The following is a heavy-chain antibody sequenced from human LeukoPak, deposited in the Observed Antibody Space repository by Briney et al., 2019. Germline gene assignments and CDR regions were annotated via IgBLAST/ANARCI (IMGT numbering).Heavy chain of an antibody. D-gene: IGHD4-17*01. CDR1: GITVNTNY. Sequence: GGSLRLSCAASGITVNTNYMSWVRQAPGRGLEWVSIIYSGGATFYADSVKGRFTISRENSKNTLWLQMNSLRAEDTAVYYCARDLTYGEMGGSDWGQGTLVTVSS. CDR3: ARDLTYGEMGGSD. CDR2: IYSGGAT. J-gene: IGHJ4*02. V-gene: IGHV3-66*01.